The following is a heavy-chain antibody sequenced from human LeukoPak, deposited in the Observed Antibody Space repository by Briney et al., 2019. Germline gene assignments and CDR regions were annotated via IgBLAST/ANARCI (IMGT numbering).Heavy chain of an antibody. Sequence: SETLSLTCAVYGGSSSGYYWSWIRQPPGKGLEWIGEINHSGSTNYNPSLKSRVTISVDTSKNQFSLKLSAVTAADTAVYYCARGHHGSGSYSSWGQGTLVTVSS. V-gene: IGHV4-34*01. D-gene: IGHD3-10*01. J-gene: IGHJ4*02. CDR2: INHSGST. CDR1: GGSSSGYY. CDR3: ARGHHGSGSYSS.